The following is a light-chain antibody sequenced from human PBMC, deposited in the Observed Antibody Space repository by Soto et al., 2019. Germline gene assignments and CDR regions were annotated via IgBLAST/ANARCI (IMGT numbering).Light chain of an antibody. J-gene: IGKJ1*01. V-gene: IGKV1-39*01. CDR2: GAT. CDR1: QGISSY. CDR3: QQSFSTRSWT. Sequence: IRMTQSPYSFSASTGARVTITCRASQGISSYLNWYQQKPGKAPMLLIYGATNLQSGVPSRFSGSGSRTDFTLTISSLQPEDFATYFCQQSFSTRSWTFGQGTKVDIK.